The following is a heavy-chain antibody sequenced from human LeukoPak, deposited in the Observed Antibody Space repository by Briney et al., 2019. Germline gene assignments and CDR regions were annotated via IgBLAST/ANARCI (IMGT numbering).Heavy chain of an antibody. CDR2: IYYSGST. Sequence: KPSETLSLTCTVSGGSISSYYWSWIRQPPGKGLEWIGYIYYSGSTNYNPSLKSRVTISVDTSKNQFSLKLSSVTAADTAVYYCARHSLAAAGTNWFGPWGQGTLVTVSS. J-gene: IGHJ5*02. V-gene: IGHV4-59*08. D-gene: IGHD6-13*01. CDR1: GGSISSYY. CDR3: ARHSLAAAGTNWFGP.